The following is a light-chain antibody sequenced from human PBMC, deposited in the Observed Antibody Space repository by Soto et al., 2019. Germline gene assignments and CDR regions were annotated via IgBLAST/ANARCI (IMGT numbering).Light chain of an antibody. CDR1: QSVGSTY. J-gene: IGKJ2*01. V-gene: IGKV3-20*01. CDR3: QQFGNSPRYT. Sequence: EILLTQSPGTLSLSPGERATLSCRTSQSVGSTYLAWYQQKPGQAPRLLIYKASRRATGIPDRFSGSGSGTDFTLTISRLEPEDFAVYYCQQFGNSPRYTFGQGTKLEI. CDR2: KAS.